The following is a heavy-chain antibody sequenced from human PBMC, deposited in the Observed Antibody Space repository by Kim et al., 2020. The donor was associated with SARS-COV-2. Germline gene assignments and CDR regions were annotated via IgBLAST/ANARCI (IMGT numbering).Heavy chain of an antibody. Sequence: GGSLRLSCAASGFTFSSYAMSWVRQAPGKGLEWVSSISGSGGSTYYADSVKGRFTISRDNSKNTLYLQMNSLRAEDTAVYYCASLGILLWFGELSGDDYYYGMDVWGQGTTVTVSS. V-gene: IGHV3-23*01. CDR1: GFTFSSYA. CDR2: ISGSGGST. D-gene: IGHD3-10*01. CDR3: ASLGILLWFGELSGDDYYYGMDV. J-gene: IGHJ6*02.